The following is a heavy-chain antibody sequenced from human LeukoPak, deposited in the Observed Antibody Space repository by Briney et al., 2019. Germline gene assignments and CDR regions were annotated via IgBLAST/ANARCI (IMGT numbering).Heavy chain of an antibody. CDR3: AKSGSGLRYFDWFLPYYFDY. D-gene: IGHD3-9*01. CDR2: IKQDGSEK. CDR1: GFTFSSYW. Sequence: GGSLRLSCAASGFTFSSYWMSWVRQAPGKGLEWVANIKQDGSEKYYVDSVKGRFTISRDNSKNTLYLQMNSLRAEDTAVYYCAKSGSGLRYFDWFLPYYFDYWGQGTLVTVSS. V-gene: IGHV3-7*03. J-gene: IGHJ4*02.